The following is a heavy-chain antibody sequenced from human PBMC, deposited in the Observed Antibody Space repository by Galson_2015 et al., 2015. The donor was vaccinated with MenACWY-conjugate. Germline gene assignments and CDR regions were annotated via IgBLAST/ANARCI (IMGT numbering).Heavy chain of an antibody. CDR3: ARRNYGQAFDY. D-gene: IGHD3-16*01. J-gene: IGHJ4*02. Sequence: QAPGQGLEWMGWISPYHGNTNSAQKLQGRVTMTTDTSTSTAYMELRSLRSDDTAVYYCARRNYGQAFDYWGQGTLVTVSS. V-gene: IGHV1-18*01. CDR2: ISPYHGNT.